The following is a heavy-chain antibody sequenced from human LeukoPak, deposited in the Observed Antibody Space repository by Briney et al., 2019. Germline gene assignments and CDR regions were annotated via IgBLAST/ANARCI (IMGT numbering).Heavy chain of an antibody. V-gene: IGHV1-8*03. D-gene: IGHD3-10*01. CDR1: GDTFTRFD. J-gene: IGHJ4*02. Sequence: GASVKVSCKASGDTFTRFDINWVRQAAGQGLEWMGWMNPNTGKAGYAQKFQGRVNITRNTSISTAYMELSSLTSEDTAVYYCARAPSGVLPHYFAHWAPGTLVDVSS. CDR3: ARAPSGVLPHYFAH. CDR2: MNPNTGKA.